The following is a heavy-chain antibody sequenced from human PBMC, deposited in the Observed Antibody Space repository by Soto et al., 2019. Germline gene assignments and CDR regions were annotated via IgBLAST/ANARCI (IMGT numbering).Heavy chain of an antibody. CDR3: ARHSSSSHYYYYMDV. J-gene: IGHJ6*03. V-gene: IGHV1-8*01. D-gene: IGHD6-6*01. CDR1: GYTFTSYD. CDR2: MNPNSGNT. Sequence: GASVKASCKASGYTFTSYDINWVRQATGQGLEWMGWMNPNSGNTGYAQKFQGRVTMTRNTSISTAYMELSSLRSEDTAVYYCARHSSSSHYYYYMDVWGKGTTVTVSS.